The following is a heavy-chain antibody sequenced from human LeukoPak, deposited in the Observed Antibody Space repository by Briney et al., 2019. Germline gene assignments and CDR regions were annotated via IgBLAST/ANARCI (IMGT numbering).Heavy chain of an antibody. D-gene: IGHD3-3*01. CDR2: INLSGGST. V-gene: IGHV1-46*01. J-gene: IGHJ3*02. CDR3: ARAGTIFGVVIRGDAFDI. Sequence: ASVKVSCKASGYTFTSYYMHWVRQAPGQGLEWMGIINLSGGSTSYAQKFQGRVTMTRDTSTSTVYMELSSLRSEDTAVYYCARAGTIFGVVIRGDAFDIWGQGTMVTVSS. CDR1: GYTFTSYY.